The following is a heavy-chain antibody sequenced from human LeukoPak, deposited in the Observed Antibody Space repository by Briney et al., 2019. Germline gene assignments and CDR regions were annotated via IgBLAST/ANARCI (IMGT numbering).Heavy chain of an antibody. Sequence: SETLTLTCAVYGGSFSGYYWSWIRQPPGKGLEWIGEINHSGSTNYNPSLKSGVSITVDTYKNQFSLTLSSVNAADTAVYYCARQGANYSDSSGYYYGVYTCFDYWGQGTLITVSS. CDR2: INHSGST. CDR1: GGSFSGYY. V-gene: IGHV4-34*01. D-gene: IGHD3-22*01. J-gene: IGHJ4*02. CDR3: ARQGANYSDSSGYYYGVYTCFDY.